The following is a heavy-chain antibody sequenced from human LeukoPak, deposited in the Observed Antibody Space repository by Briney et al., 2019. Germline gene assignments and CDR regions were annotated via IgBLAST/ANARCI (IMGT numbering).Heavy chain of an antibody. CDR3: ARGPYYDSSGYYRVYFDY. D-gene: IGHD3-22*01. CDR2: INPNSGGT. CDR1: GYTFTGYY. J-gene: IGHJ4*02. V-gene: IGHV1-2*02. Sequence: ASVKVSCKASGYTFTGYYMHWVRQAPGQGLEWMGWINPNSGGTNYAQKFQGRVTMTRDTSISTAYMELRSLRSDDTAVYYCARGPYYDSSGYYRVYFDYWGQGTLVTVSS.